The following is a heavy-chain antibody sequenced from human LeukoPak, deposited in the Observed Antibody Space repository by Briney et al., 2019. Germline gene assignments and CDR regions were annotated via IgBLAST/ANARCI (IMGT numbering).Heavy chain of an antibody. CDR1: GYPFTDQF. CDR2: TNPNSGDT. D-gene: IGHD3-10*01. Sequence: ASVKVSCKASGYPFTDQFVNWVRQAPGRGLEWMGWTNPNSGDTNYEQRFQGRVTMTRDTSISTAYMDLTRLASDDTAVYHCARGELLVDYWGQGTLVTVSS. CDR3: ARGELLVDY. V-gene: IGHV1-2*02. J-gene: IGHJ4*02.